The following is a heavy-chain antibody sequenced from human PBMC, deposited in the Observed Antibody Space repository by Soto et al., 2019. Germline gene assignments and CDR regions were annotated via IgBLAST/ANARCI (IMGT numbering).Heavy chain of an antibody. Sequence: ASVKVSCKASGYTFTGYCMHWVRQAPGQGLEWMGWINPNSGGTNYAQKFQGWVTMTRDTSINTAYMELSRLRSDDTAVYYCARNLRAVAGHYYYYGMDVWGQGTTVTGSS. CDR3: ARNLRAVAGHYYYYGMDV. J-gene: IGHJ6*02. CDR2: INPNSGGT. V-gene: IGHV1-2*04. D-gene: IGHD6-19*01. CDR1: GYTFTGYC.